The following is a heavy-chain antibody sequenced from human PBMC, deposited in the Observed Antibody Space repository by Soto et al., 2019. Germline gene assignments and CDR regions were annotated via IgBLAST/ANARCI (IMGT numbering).Heavy chain of an antibody. Sequence: QLQLQESGPGLVKPSETLSLTCTVSGGSISSSSYYWGWIRQPPGKGLEWVGSIYYSGSTYYNPSLKSRVTIPVDTSKTQFSLKLSSVTAADTAVYYCARHRVTPRMGVFDYWGQGTLVTVSS. CDR1: GGSISSSSYY. J-gene: IGHJ4*02. CDR2: IYYSGST. CDR3: ARHRVTPRMGVFDY. V-gene: IGHV4-39*01. D-gene: IGHD2-15*01.